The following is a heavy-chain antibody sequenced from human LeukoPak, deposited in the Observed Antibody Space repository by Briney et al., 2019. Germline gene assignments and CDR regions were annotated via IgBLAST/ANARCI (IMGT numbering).Heavy chain of an antibody. D-gene: IGHD5-12*01. CDR1: GFTFSSYA. Sequence: GGSLRLSCAASGFTFSSYAMHWVRQAPGKGLEWVAVISYDGSNKYYADSVKGRFTISRDNAKNSLYLQMNSLRAEDTAVYYCARVDVWWLPLDYWGQGTLVTVSS. CDR2: ISYDGSNK. V-gene: IGHV3-30-3*01. J-gene: IGHJ4*02. CDR3: ARVDVWWLPLDY.